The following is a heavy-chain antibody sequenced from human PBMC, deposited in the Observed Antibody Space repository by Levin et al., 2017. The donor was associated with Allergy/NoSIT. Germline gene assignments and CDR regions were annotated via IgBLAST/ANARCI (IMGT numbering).Heavy chain of an antibody. CDR3: AKGGPGTNWRASWDY. CDR2: FSASGGNT. Sequence: GGSLRLSCVASGFTFSSYVMSWVRQAPGKGLEWVSSFSASGGNTYYADSAKGRFTVSRDNSKNTLYLQMNSLRVEDTALYYCAKGGPGTNWRASWDYWGQGTLVTVSS. CDR1: GFTFSSYV. J-gene: IGHJ4*02. D-gene: IGHD1-1*01. V-gene: IGHV3-23*01.